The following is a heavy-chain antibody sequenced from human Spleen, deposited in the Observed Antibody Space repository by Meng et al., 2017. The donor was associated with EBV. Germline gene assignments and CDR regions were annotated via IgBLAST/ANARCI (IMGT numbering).Heavy chain of an antibody. J-gene: IGHJ5*01. CDR1: GGSFNDYY. V-gene: IGHV4-34*01. CDR3: ARAGSFLGIIDS. CDR2: INHSGIT. D-gene: IGHD2/OR15-2a*01. Sequence: QVEIHQGGAGLLKPSETLSLTCAVYGGSFNDYYWTWIRQPPGKGLEWIGEINHSGITNYNPSLKSRVTISVDTSKNQFSLKLSSVTAADTAVYYCARAGSFLGIIDSWGQGTLVTVSS.